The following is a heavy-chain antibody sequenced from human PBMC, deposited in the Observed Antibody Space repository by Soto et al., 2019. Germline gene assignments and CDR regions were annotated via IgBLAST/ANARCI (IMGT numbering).Heavy chain of an antibody. CDR1: GDTFTIFA. CDR3: ARDLGSGYDPGDY. V-gene: IGHV1-69*12. CDR2: IIPTIATT. D-gene: IGHD5-12*01. Sequence: QVQLVQSGAEVKKPGSSVKVSCKASGDTFTIFAISWVRQAPGQGLEWMGGIIPTIATTNYAQRFQARITITGDESTGTAYMELSSLKSEDTAVYYCARDLGSGYDPGDYWGQGTLVTVSS. J-gene: IGHJ4*02.